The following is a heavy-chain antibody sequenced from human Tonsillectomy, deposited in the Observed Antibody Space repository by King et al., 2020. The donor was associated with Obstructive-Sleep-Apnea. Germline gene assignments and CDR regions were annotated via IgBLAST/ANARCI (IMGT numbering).Heavy chain of an antibody. CDR1: GFTFSSYA. CDR2: ISCSGGST. CDR3: AKDSSSRNPNFYFDY. Sequence: VQLVESGGGLVQPGGSLRLSCAASGFTFSSYAMSWVRQAPGKGLEWVSAISCSGGSTYYADSGKGRFTISRDNSKNTLYLQMNSRRAEDTAVYYCAKDSSSRNPNFYFDYWGQGTLVTVSS. V-gene: IGHV3-23*04. J-gene: IGHJ4*02. D-gene: IGHD6-13*01.